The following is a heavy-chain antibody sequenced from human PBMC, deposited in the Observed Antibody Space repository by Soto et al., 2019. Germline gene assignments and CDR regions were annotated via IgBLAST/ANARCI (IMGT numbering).Heavy chain of an antibody. CDR1: GGTFSTSS. J-gene: IGHJ4*02. V-gene: IGHV1-69*13. D-gene: IGHD2-15*01. Sequence: ASVKVSCKASGGTFSTSSFVWVRQGPGQGLEWMGGIIPIFTRTNFAQKFQGRVTFSADESTRTTYMELRSLTSEDTAIYYCARDVVRSTAGDSWGQGTLVTVSS. CDR3: ARDVVRSTAGDS. CDR2: IIPIFTRT.